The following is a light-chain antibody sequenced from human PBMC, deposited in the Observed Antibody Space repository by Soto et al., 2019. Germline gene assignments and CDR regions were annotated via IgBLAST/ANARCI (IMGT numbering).Light chain of an antibody. V-gene: IGKV3-20*01. CDR1: QSVSSNY. Sequence: EIVLTPSPGTLSLSPGERATLSCRASQSVSSNYLAWYQRKPGQAPRLLIYGASSRATDIPNRFSGSGSGTDFTLTITRLEPEDFAVYFCQQYGGSPPTFGQGTKVEIK. J-gene: IGKJ1*01. CDR3: QQYGGSPPT. CDR2: GAS.